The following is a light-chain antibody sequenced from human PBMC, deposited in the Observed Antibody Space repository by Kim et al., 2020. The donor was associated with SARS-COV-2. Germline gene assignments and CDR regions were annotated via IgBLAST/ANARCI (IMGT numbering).Light chain of an antibody. V-gene: IGLV1-47*02. J-gene: IGLJ3*02. CDR3: AAWDDSLNGRWV. CDR1: SSDIGSNY. Sequence: QSVLTQPPSASGTPGQRVTISCSGSSSDIGSNYVYWYQQFPGTAPKLLIYSTDQRPSGVPDRFSGSKSGTSAPLAISGLRSEDEADYYCAAWDDSLNGRWVFGGGTQLTVL. CDR2: STD.